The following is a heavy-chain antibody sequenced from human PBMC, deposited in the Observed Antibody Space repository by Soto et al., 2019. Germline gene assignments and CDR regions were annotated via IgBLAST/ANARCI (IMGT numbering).Heavy chain of an antibody. CDR1: GYTFTGYY. Sequence: ASVKVSCKASGYTFTGYYMHWVRQAPGQGLEWMGWINPNSGGTNYAQKFQGRVTMARDTSISTAYMELSRLRSDDTAVYYCARAPNPYSSSSGWFDPWGQGTLVTVSS. J-gene: IGHJ5*02. V-gene: IGHV1-2*02. D-gene: IGHD6-6*01. CDR3: ARAPNPYSSSSGWFDP. CDR2: INPNSGGT.